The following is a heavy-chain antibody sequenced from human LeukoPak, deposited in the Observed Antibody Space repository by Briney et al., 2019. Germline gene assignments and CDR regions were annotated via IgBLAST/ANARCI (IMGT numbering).Heavy chain of an antibody. J-gene: IGHJ3*02. CDR1: GFTFSSDG. D-gene: IGHD1-14*01. Sequence: PGGCLRLSCAASGFTFSSDGMHWVRQAPGKGLEWVAVIWYDGSNKYYADSVKGRFTISRDNSKNTLYLQMNSLRAEDTAVYYCARDTTWPRGAFDIWGQGTMVTVSS. CDR2: IWYDGSNK. V-gene: IGHV3-33*01. CDR3: ARDTTWPRGAFDI.